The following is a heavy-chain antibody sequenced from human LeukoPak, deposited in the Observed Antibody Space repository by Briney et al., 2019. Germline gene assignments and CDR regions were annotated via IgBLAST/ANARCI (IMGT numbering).Heavy chain of an antibody. CDR1: GGSFSGYY. CDR2: INHSGST. CDR3: ASGSRRWLHGLSHAKYYFDY. D-gene: IGHD5-24*01. V-gene: IGHV4-34*01. Sequence: SEPLSLTCAVYGGSFSGYYWSWIRQPPGKGLEWIGEINHSGSTNYNPSLKSRVTISVHTSKNQFSLKLSSVTAADTAVYYCASGSRRWLHGLSHAKYYFDYWGQGTLVTVSS. J-gene: IGHJ4*02.